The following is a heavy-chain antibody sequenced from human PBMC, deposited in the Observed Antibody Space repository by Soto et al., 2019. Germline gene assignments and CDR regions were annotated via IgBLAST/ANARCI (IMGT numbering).Heavy chain of an antibody. J-gene: IGHJ4*02. D-gene: IGHD2-2*01. Sequence: GGSHRLSSTASGFTCISYAMSWVRQAPGKGLEWVSAISNSGGGTYYADSVKGRFTLPRDNSKNTLYLQMNSLRADDTAVYYCANRVYHGDFDYWGQGTLVTVSS. CDR2: ISNSGGGT. CDR1: GFTCISYA. CDR3: ANRVYHGDFDY. V-gene: IGHV3-23*01.